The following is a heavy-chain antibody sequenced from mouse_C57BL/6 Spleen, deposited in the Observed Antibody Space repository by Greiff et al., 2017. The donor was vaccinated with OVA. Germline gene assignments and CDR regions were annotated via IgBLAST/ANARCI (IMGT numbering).Heavy chain of an antibody. V-gene: IGHV5-16*01. CDR1: GFTFSDYY. D-gene: IGHD4-1*01. CDR2: INYDGSST. J-gene: IGHJ2*01. CDR3: ARANWEYFDY. Sequence: EVKLMESEGGLVQPGSSMKLSCTASGFTFSDYYMAWVRQVPEKGLEWVANINYDGSSTYYLDSLKSRFIISRDNAKNILYLQMSSLKSEDTATYYCARANWEYFDYWGQGTTLTVSS.